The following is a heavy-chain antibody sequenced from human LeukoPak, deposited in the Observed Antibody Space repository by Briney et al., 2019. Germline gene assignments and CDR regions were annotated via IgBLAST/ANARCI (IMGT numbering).Heavy chain of an antibody. V-gene: IGHV3-15*01. CDR3: TTDVS. CDR2: IKTKTDVGTT. CDR1: GFTFSSYW. Sequence: PGGSLRLSCAASGFTFSSYWMSWVRQAPGKGLEWVGRIKTKTDVGTTDYAAPVKGRFTISRDDSKNTVYLQMNSLRSEDTAVYYCTTDVSWGQGTLVTVSP. J-gene: IGHJ4*02.